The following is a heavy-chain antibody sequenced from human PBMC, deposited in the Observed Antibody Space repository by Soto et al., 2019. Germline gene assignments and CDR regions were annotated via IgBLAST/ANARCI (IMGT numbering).Heavy chain of an antibody. CDR2: IYYSGST. J-gene: IGHJ4*02. CDR3: ARQPNNYDFWSGYYFSRFDY. CDR1: GGSISSGGYY. V-gene: IGHV4-31*03. Sequence: SETLSLTCTVSGGSISSGGYYWSWIRQHPGKGLEWIGYIYYSGSTYYNPSLKSRVTISVDTSKNQFSLKLSSVTAADTAVYYCARQPNNYDFWSGYYFSRFDYWGQGTLVTVSS. D-gene: IGHD3-3*01.